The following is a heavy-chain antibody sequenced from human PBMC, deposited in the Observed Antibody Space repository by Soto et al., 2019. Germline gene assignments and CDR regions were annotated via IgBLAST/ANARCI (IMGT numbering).Heavy chain of an antibody. D-gene: IGHD2-2*01. CDR3: ARVVPGAEAWFGP. CDR2: ISGGIGST. J-gene: IGHJ5*02. CDR1: GFSFGTYA. Sequence: GGSLRLSCVASGFSFGTYAMTWVRQVPGKGLEWVSTISGGIGSTFYADSVKGRFTISRDISKKMLFLHMNGLRSDDTAVYYCARVVPGAEAWFGPWGQGTLVTVSS. V-gene: IGHV3-23*01.